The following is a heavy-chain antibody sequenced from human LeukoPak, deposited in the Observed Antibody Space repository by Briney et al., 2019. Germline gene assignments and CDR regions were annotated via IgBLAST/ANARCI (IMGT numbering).Heavy chain of an antibody. Sequence: PGGSLRLSCAASGFTFSGYWMSWVRQAPGKGLEWVSRISGSDGSTDYADSVKGRFTISRDNSKNTLYLQMNSLRAEDTAVYYCAELGITMIGGVWGKGTTVTISS. V-gene: IGHV3-23*01. CDR2: ISGSDGST. J-gene: IGHJ6*04. CDR3: AELGITMIGGV. D-gene: IGHD3-10*02. CDR1: GFTFSGYW.